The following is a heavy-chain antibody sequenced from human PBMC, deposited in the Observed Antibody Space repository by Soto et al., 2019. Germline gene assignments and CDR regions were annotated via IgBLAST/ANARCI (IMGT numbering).Heavy chain of an antibody. V-gene: IGHV4-59*02. CDR3: SRAPGLGVAHNDY. CDR1: GGSVTGFY. J-gene: IGHJ4*02. Sequence: QVQLQESGPGLVKPSETLSVTCTVSGGSVTGFYWSWIRQPPGKGLEWIGYIFHSGSSNYNPSLKSRVTISVDTSKSQISLRLTSVTAADTAIYYCSRAPGLGVAHNDYWGQGTLVTVSS. D-gene: IGHD6-19*01. CDR2: IFHSGSS.